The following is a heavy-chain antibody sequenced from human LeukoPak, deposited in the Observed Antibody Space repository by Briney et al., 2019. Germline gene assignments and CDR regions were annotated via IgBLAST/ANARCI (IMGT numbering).Heavy chain of an antibody. CDR1: GFTFSSYG. Sequence: GGSLRLSCAASGFTFSSYGMHWVRQAPGKGLEWVAVIWYDGSNKYYADSVKGRFTISRDNSKNTLYLQMNSLRAEDTAVYYRARDTDGGSAIDYWGQGTLVTVSS. CDR2: IWYDGSNK. D-gene: IGHD1-26*01. CDR3: ARDTDGGSAIDY. J-gene: IGHJ4*02. V-gene: IGHV3-33*01.